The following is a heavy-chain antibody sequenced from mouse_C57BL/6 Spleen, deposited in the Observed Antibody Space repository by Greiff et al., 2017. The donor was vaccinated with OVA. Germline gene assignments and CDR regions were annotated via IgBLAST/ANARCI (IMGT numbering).Heavy chain of an antibody. CDR1: GYSITSGYY. CDR2: ISYDGSN. J-gene: IGHJ3*01. CDR3: ARDDGYYGAAWFAY. D-gene: IGHD2-3*01. V-gene: IGHV3-6*01. Sequence: EVKLMESGPGLVKPSQSLSLTCSVTGYSITSGYYWNWIRQFPGNKLEWMGYISYDGSNNYNPSLKNRISITRDTSKNQFFLKLNSVTTEDTATYYCARDDGYYGAAWFAYWGQGTLVTVSA.